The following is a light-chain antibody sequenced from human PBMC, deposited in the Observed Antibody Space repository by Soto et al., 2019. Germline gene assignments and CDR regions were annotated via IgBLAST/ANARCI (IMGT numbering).Light chain of an antibody. Sequence: HPVLTQSPSASASLGASVKLTCTLSSGHSSYAIAWHQQQPEKGPRYLMKLNSDGSHSKGDGIPDRFSGSSSGAERCLTISSLQSEDEADYYCQTWGTGIQVFGGGTKLTVL. CDR2: LNSDGSH. CDR3: QTWGTGIQV. V-gene: IGLV4-69*01. J-gene: IGLJ2*01. CDR1: SGHSSYA.